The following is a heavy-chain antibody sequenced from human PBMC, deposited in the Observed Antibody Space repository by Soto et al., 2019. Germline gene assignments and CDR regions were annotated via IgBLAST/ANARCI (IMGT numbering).Heavy chain of an antibody. V-gene: IGHV1-69*13. D-gene: IGHD3-3*01. Sequence: GASVKVSCKASGGTFSSYAISLVRQAPGQGLEWMGGIIPIFGTANYAQKFQGRVTITADESTSTAYMELRSLRSDDTAVYYCAREITIFGVVTTPYGMDVWGQGTTVTVSS. J-gene: IGHJ6*02. CDR2: IIPIFGTA. CDR3: AREITIFGVVTTPYGMDV. CDR1: GGTFSSYA.